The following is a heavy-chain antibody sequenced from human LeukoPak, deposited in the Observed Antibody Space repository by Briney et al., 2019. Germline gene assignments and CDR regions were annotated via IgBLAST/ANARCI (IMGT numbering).Heavy chain of an antibody. V-gene: IGHV1-24*01. CDR2: FDPEDGET. CDR3: ATDLGGRNGYNFY. Sequence: ASVKVSCKVSGYTLTELSMHWVRQAPGKGLEWMGGFDPEDGETIYAQKFQGRVTMTEDTSTDTAYMGLSSLRSEDTAVYYCATDLGGRNGYNFYWGQGTLVTVSS. D-gene: IGHD5-24*01. CDR1: GYTLTELS. J-gene: IGHJ4*02.